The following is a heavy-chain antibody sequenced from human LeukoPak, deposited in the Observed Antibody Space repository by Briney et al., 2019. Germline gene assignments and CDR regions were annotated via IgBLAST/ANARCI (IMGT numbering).Heavy chain of an antibody. D-gene: IGHD2-15*01. V-gene: IGHV3-30*01. CDR1: GFTFSSYA. CDR2: ISYDGSNK. J-gene: IGHJ4*02. Sequence: GGSLRLSCAASGFTFSSYAMSWVRQAPGKGLEWVAVISYDGSNKYYADSVKGRFTISRDNSKNTLYLQMNSLRAEDTAVYYCARAEDIVVVVAAPPGYWGQGTLVTVSS. CDR3: ARAEDIVVVVAAPPGY.